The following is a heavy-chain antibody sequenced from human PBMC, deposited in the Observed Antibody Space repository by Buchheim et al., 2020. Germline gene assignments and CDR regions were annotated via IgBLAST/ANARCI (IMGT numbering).Heavy chain of an antibody. V-gene: IGHV3-33*01. Sequence: QVQLVESGGGVVQPGRSLRLSCAASGFTFSSYGMHWVRQAPGKGLEWVAVIWYDGSNKYYADSVKGRFTISRDNSKNTLYLQMNSLRAEDTAVYYCARDDGSSWALGWFDPWGQGTL. CDR1: GFTFSSYG. J-gene: IGHJ5*02. D-gene: IGHD6-13*01. CDR2: IWYDGSNK. CDR3: ARDDGSSWALGWFDP.